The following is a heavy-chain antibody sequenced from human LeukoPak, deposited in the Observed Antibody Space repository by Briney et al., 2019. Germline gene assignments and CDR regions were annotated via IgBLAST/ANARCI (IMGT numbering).Heavy chain of an antibody. V-gene: IGHV4-38-2*02. CDR2: VFHSGNT. Sequence: SETLSLTCTVSGYSISSTYYWGWIRQPPGKGLEWVGSVFHSGNTYYNPSLKSRLTISADTSKNQFSLTLTSVTAADTAVYYCAGDRSVGVLPAPPFDFWGQGTLVTVSS. CDR3: AGDRSVGVLPAPPFDF. J-gene: IGHJ4*02. D-gene: IGHD6-6*01. CDR1: GYSISSTYY.